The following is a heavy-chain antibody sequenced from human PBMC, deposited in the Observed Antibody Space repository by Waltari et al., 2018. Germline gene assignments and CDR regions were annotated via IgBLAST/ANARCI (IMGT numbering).Heavy chain of an antibody. Sequence: QVQLVESGGGVVQPGRSLRLSCAASGFTFSRYGLHWVRTATGQGPGGVAVIWYDGSNKYYADAVKGRFTISRDNSKNTLYLQMNSLRAEDTAVYYCARDLNIYYDFWSGSLYGMDVWGQGTTVTVSS. V-gene: IGHV3-33*01. CDR3: ARDLNIYYDFWSGSLYGMDV. D-gene: IGHD3-3*01. CDR2: IWYDGSNK. J-gene: IGHJ6*02. CDR1: GFTFSRYG.